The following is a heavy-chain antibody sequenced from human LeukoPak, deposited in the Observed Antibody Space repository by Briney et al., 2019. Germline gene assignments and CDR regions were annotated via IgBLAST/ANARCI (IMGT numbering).Heavy chain of an antibody. V-gene: IGHV3-30*04. CDR2: ISYDGSNK. CDR3: ANADTAVVQGPDY. Sequence: GGSLRLSCAASGFTFSSYAMHWVRQAPGKGLEWVAVISYDGSNKYYADSVKGRFTISRDNSKNTLYLQMNSLRAEDTAVYYCANADTAVVQGPDYWGQGTLVTVSS. CDR1: GFTFSSYA. J-gene: IGHJ4*02. D-gene: IGHD5-18*01.